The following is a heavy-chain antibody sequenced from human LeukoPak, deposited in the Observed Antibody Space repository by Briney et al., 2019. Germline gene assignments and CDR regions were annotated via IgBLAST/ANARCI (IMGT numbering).Heavy chain of an antibody. CDR3: ARAIEVGAMTPFDY. V-gene: IGHV4-39*01. J-gene: IGHJ4*02. Sequence: SETLSLTCTVSGGSISSSAYHWGWIRQPPGKGLEWIGSIHSSGSTYYNPSLKSRVTISVRTSKNQFSLKLSSVTAADTAVYYCARAIEVGAMTPFDYWGQGTLVTVSS. CDR1: GGSISSSAYH. D-gene: IGHD1-26*01. CDR2: IHSSGST.